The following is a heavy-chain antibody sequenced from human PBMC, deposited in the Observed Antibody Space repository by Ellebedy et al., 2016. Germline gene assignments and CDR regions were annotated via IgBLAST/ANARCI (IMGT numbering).Heavy chain of an antibody. CDR2: IIPILGIA. J-gene: IGHJ4*02. V-gene: IGHV1-69*04. CDR1: GGTFSSYA. D-gene: IGHD3-22*01. Sequence: ASVKVSCKASGGTFSSYAISWVRQAPGQGLEWMGRIIPILGIANYAQKFQGRVTITADKSTSTAYMELSSLRSEDTAVYYCAREGGNGNYYDSSDYWGQGTLVTVSS. CDR3: AREGGNGNYYDSSDY.